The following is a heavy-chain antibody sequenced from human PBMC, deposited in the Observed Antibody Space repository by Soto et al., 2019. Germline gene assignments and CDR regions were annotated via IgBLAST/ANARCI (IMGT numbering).Heavy chain of an antibody. CDR2: IYYSGST. CDR1: GGSVSSGSYY. CDR3: ERGALRGTPDY. D-gene: IGHD2-15*01. V-gene: IGHV4-61*01. J-gene: IGHJ4*02. Sequence: SETLALTCTVSGGSVSSGSYYWSGIRQPPGRGLEWSGYIYYSGSTNYNPSLKSRVNISVDTSKNQFSLKLSSVTAADTVVYYCERGALRGTPDYWGQGTLVTVSS.